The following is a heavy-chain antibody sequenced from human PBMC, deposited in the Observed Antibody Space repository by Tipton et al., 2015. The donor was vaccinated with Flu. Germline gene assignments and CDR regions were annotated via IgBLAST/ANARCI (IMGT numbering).Heavy chain of an antibody. CDR2: ISYDGSNK. CDR3: AKDRRYFASGSYGAPDY. D-gene: IGHD3-10*01. V-gene: IGHV3-30*18. CDR1: GFTFSSYG. J-gene: IGHJ4*02. Sequence: QVQLVQSGGGVVQPGRSLRLSCAASGFTFSSYGIHWVRQAPGKGLEWVAVISYDGSNKYYADSVKGRFIISRDNSQNTLDLQMNSLRAEDTAVYYCAKDRRYFASGSYGAPDYWSQGTLVSVSS.